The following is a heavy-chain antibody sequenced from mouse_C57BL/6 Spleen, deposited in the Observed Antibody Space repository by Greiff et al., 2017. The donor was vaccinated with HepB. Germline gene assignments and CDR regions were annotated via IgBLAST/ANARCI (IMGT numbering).Heavy chain of an antibody. CDR3: APIYYGNYGPFAY. CDR2: IHPNSGST. D-gene: IGHD2-1*01. V-gene: IGHV1-64*01. J-gene: IGHJ3*01. Sequence: QVQLQQPGAELVKPGASVKLSCKASGYTFTSYWMHWVKQRPGQGLEWIGMIHPNSGSTNYNAKFKSKSTLTVDKSSSTAYMQLSSLTSEDSAVYYCAPIYYGNYGPFAYWGQGTLVTVSA. CDR1: GYTFTSYW.